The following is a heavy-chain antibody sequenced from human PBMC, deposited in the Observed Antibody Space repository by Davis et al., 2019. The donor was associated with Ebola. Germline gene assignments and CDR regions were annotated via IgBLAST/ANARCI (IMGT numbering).Heavy chain of an antibody. CDR1: GFTFNTYA. D-gene: IGHD3-3*01. CDR2: INDNGGTT. V-gene: IGHV3-64D*06. Sequence: PAGSLTLSCSASGFTFNTYAMHWVRQAPGRGLDFVSGINDNGGTTHYADSVKGRFTISRDDSRSTVYLQMSSLTVEDTALYYCVKNRRWSYAFDIWGQGTMVTVSS. CDR3: VKNRRWSYAFDI. J-gene: IGHJ3*02.